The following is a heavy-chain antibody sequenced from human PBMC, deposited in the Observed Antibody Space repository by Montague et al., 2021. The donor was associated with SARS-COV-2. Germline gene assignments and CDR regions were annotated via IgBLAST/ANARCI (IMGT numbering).Heavy chain of an antibody. D-gene: IGHD2-15*01. CDR1: GGSINNYF. CDR3: ARAVVGAKTATIES. Sequence: SETLSLTCSVAGGSINNYFWGWIRQSPGKGLEWVGYMHPAGSTAXXPSXXXRVIISIDTSKTQISLKLSSVSAADTALYYCARAVVGAKTATIESWGQGTLVTVSS. J-gene: IGHJ4*02. V-gene: IGHV4-59*01. CDR2: MHPAGST.